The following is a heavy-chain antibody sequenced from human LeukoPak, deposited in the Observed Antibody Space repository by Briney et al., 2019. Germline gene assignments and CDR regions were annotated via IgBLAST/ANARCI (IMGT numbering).Heavy chain of an antibody. D-gene: IGHD3-3*02. CDR2: ISYDGSNK. CDR3: ARSIFGVPKPCDY. CDR1: GFTFSSYG. V-gene: IGHV3-30*03. Sequence: ETGGSLRLSCAASGFTFSSYGMHWVRQAPGKGLEWVAVISYDGSNKYYADSVKGRFTISRDNSKNTLYLQMNSLRAEDTAVYYCARSIFGVPKPCDYWGQGTLVTVSS. J-gene: IGHJ4*02.